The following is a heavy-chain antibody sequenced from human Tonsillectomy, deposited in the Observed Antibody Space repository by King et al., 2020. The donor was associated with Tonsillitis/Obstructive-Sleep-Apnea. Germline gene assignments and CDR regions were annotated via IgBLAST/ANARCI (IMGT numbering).Heavy chain of an antibody. CDR2: IIPIFGTA. D-gene: IGHD5-12*01. Sequence: QLVQSGAEVKKPGSSVKVSCKASGGTFSSYAISWVRQAPGQGLEWMGGIIPIFGTANYPQKFQGRVTITADESTSTADMELSSLRSEDTAVYYCARDLREVATIMSDYYYYYMDVWGKGTTVTVSS. CDR3: ARDLREVATIMSDYYYYYMDV. V-gene: IGHV1-69*12. CDR1: GGTFSSYA. J-gene: IGHJ6*03.